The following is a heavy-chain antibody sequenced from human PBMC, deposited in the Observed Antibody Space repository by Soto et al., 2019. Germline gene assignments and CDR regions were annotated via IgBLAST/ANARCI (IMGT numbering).Heavy chain of an antibody. J-gene: IGHJ4*02. CDR1: GFTFTSYG. Sequence: GGSLRLSCTASGFTFTSYGMGWVRQAPGKGLQWVSTIRGDGGQTHYTDSVKGRFSISRDNSKNTVYLQMDSLRAEDTAMYFCARDVGLDSDDFFAYWRQGTQVPVSS. CDR3: ARDVGLDSDDFFAY. D-gene: IGHD3-9*01. V-gene: IGHV3-23*01. CDR2: IRGDGGQT.